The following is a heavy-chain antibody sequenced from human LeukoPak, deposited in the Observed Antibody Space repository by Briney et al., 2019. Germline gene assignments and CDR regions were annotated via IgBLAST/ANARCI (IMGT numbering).Heavy chain of an antibody. J-gene: IGHJ6*02. D-gene: IGHD4-17*01. V-gene: IGHV3-48*03. Sequence: PGGSLRLSCAASGFTFSSYEMNWVRQAPGKGLEWVSYISYSGSTIYLADSVKGRFTISRDNAKNSLYLQMKSLRAEDTAVYYCAGRSDYASHYAMDVWGQGTTVTVSS. CDR2: ISYSGSTI. CDR1: GFTFSSYE. CDR3: AGRSDYASHYAMDV.